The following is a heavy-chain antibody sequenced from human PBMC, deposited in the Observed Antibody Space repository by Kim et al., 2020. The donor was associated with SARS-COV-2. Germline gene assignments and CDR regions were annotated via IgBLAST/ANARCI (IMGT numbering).Heavy chain of an antibody. CDR2: INHSGST. CDR3: ARGDYSSSSCFDY. CDR1: GGSFSGYY. J-gene: IGHJ4*02. Sequence: SETLSLTCAVYGGSFSGYYWSWIRQPPGKGLEWIGEINHSGSTNYNPSLKSRVTISVDTSKNQFSLKLSSVTAADTAVYYCARGDYSSSSCFDYWGQGNL. V-gene: IGHV4-34*01. D-gene: IGHD6-6*01.